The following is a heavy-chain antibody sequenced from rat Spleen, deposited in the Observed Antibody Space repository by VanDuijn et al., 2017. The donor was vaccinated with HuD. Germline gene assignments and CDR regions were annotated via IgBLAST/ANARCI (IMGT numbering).Heavy chain of an antibody. J-gene: IGHJ1*01. Sequence: EVQLVESGGGLVQPGRSLKLSCAASGFTFSDYTMAWVRQAPKMGLEWVATIIYDGSRTYYRDSVKGRFTISRDNAKSTLYLQMNSLRSEDTATYYCARPMGHYPYWYFDLWGPGTMVTVSS. V-gene: IGHV5S10*01. CDR1: GFTFSDYT. CDR3: ARPMGHYPYWYFDL. CDR2: IIYDGSRT. D-gene: IGHD1-4*01.